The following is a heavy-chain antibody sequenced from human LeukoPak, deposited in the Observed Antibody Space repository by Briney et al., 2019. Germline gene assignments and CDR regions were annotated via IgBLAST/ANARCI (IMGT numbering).Heavy chain of an antibody. D-gene: IGHD3-16*02. J-gene: IGHJ4*02. CDR2: ISAYNGNT. Sequence: ASVRVSCKASGYTFTSYGISWVRQAPGQGLEWMGWISAYNGNTNYAQKLQGRVTMTTDTSTGTAYMELRSLRSDDTAVYYCARGDYVWGSYRYFEYWGQGTLVTVSS. CDR1: GYTFTSYG. CDR3: ARGDYVWGSYRYFEY. V-gene: IGHV1-18*01.